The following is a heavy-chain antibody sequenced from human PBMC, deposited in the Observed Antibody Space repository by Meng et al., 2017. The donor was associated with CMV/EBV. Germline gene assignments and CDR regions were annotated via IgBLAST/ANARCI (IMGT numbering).Heavy chain of an antibody. V-gene: IGHV1-69*05. Sequence: SVKVSCKASGGTFSSYAISWVRQAPGQGLEWMGGIIPIFGTANYAQKFQGRVTITTDESTSTAYMELSSLRSEDTAVYCCASLRNMVRGGGYFDYWGQGTLVTVSS. D-gene: IGHD3-10*01. CDR3: ASLRNMVRGGGYFDY. CDR2: IIPIFGTA. J-gene: IGHJ4*02. CDR1: GGTFSSYA.